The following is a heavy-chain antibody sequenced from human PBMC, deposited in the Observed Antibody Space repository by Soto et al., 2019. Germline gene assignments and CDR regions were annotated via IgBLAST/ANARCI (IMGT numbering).Heavy chain of an antibody. D-gene: IGHD2-2*03. Sequence: HPGGSLRLSCAASGFTFSSYAMSWVRQAPGKGLEWVSAISGSGGSTYYADSVKGRFTISRDNSKNTLYLQMNSLRAEDTAVYYCAKDFSMDYYFDYWGQGTLVTVSS. V-gene: IGHV3-23*01. J-gene: IGHJ4*02. CDR2: ISGSGGST. CDR1: GFTFSSYA. CDR3: AKDFSMDYYFDY.